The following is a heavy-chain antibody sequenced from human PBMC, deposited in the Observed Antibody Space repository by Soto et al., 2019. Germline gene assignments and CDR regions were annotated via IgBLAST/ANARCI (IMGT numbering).Heavy chain of an antibody. D-gene: IGHD3-3*01. CDR1: GYTFTSYG. V-gene: IGHV1-18*01. CDR3: ARPHTRFGVVIYYFDY. Sequence: ASVKVSCKASGYTFTSYGISWVRQAPGQGLEWMGWISAYNGNTNYAQKLQGRVTMTTDTSTSTAYMELRSLRSEDTAVYYCARPHTRFGVVIYYFDYWGQGTLVTVSS. CDR2: ISAYNGNT. J-gene: IGHJ4*02.